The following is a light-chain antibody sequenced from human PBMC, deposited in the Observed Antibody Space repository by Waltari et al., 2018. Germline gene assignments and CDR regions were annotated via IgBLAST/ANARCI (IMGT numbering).Light chain of an antibody. CDR1: SSDVGFFDF. Sequence: QSALTQPASVSGSPGQSITISCTGTSSDVGFFDFVSWFQQHPGKAPEVMIYKVNHRPSGVSHRFSGSKSATAASLTISGLQAEDEADYYCSSYTRRSYWVFGGGTQLTVL. CDR3: SSYTRRSYWV. V-gene: IGLV2-14*01. CDR2: KVN. J-gene: IGLJ3*02.